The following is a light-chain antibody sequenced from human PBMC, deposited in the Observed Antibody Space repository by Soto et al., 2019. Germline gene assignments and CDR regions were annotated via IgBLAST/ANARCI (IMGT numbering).Light chain of an antibody. Sequence: DVQLTQAPSTLSASVGDRVTIACPSSQSIGNWLAWYQQKPGKAPNLLIYDASTLENGVPSRFSGSASGTDFTLTISSLQPYDFATYYCQQYNSYSPRTFGQGTKVDIK. CDR3: QQYNSYSPRT. J-gene: IGKJ1*01. V-gene: IGKV1-5*01. CDR1: QSIGNW. CDR2: DAS.